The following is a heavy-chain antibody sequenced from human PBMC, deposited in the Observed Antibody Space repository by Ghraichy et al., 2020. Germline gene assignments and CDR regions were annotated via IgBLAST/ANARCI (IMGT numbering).Heavy chain of an antibody. V-gene: IGHV3-48*02. CDR3: ARQRSARSSGWD. CDR1: VLTFSNDP. Sequence: GGSLRLSCAASVLTFSNDPMNWVRQAPGKGLEWVSYISADSGAIYYADSVKGRFTISRDNAQNSLYLQMNSLRDEDTAVYYCARQRSARSSGWDWGQGTLVTVSS. J-gene: IGHJ1*01. D-gene: IGHD3-22*01. CDR2: ISADSGAI.